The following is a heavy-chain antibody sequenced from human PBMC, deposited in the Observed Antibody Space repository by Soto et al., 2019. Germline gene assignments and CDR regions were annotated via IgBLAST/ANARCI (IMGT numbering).Heavy chain of an antibody. CDR2: ISAYDGNT. CDR1: GYTFTSYG. CDR3: ARGGIRGVPDY. Sequence: ASVKVSCKASGYTFTSYGISWERQAPAQGLEWMGWISAYDGNTNYVQKLQGRVTMTTDASTSTAYMELRSLRSDDSVVYYCARGGIRGVPDYWGQGTLVTVSS. D-gene: IGHD3-10*01. J-gene: IGHJ4*02. V-gene: IGHV1-18*04.